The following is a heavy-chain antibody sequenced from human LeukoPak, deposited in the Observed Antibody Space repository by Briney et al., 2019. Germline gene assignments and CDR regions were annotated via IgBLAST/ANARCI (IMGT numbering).Heavy chain of an antibody. Sequence: PSETLSLTCTVSGGSISSGSYYWSWIRQPAGKGLEWIGRIYTSGSTNYNPSLKSRVTISVDTSKNQFSLKLSSVTAADTAIYYCARGLASGYPPIPFDYWGQGTQVTVSS. CDR1: GGSISSGSYY. CDR3: ARGLASGYPPIPFDY. CDR2: IYTSGST. D-gene: IGHD3-3*01. J-gene: IGHJ4*02. V-gene: IGHV4-61*02.